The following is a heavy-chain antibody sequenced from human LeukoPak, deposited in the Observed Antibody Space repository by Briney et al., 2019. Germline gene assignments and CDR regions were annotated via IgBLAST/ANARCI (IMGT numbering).Heavy chain of an antibody. D-gene: IGHD3-9*01. CDR2: TSYDGKFK. CDR3: ARDILTGYSHL. V-gene: IGHV3-30*03. Sequence: GRSLRLSCAASGFTFSSYGMHWVRQAPGKGLQWVALTSYDGKFKDYLRSVKGRFTISRDNAKNSLYLQMNSLRAEDTAVYYCARDILTGYSHLWGQGTLVTVSS. CDR1: GFTFSSYG. J-gene: IGHJ5*02.